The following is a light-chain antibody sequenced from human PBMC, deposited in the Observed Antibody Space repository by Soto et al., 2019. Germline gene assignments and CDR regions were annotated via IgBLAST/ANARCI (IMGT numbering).Light chain of an antibody. Sequence: EIVLTQSPATLSLSPGERATLSCRASQSVSSYLAWYQQKPGQAPRLLIYDASNRATGIPARFSGSGSGTDFTPPIGSLEPEDFAVYYCQQRSNWPPWTFGQGTKVEIK. CDR1: QSVSSY. V-gene: IGKV3-11*01. CDR2: DAS. J-gene: IGKJ1*01. CDR3: QQRSNWPPWT.